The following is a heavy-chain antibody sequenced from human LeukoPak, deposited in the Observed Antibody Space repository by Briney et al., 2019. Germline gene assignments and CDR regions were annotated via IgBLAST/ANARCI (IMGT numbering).Heavy chain of an antibody. Sequence: GGSLRLSCAASGFTFSSFWMTWVRQAPGKGLEWVANIKQDGSEEHYVDSVKGRFIISRDNAKNSLYLQMNSLRAEDTAVYYWARDRGSGSYYSQDWGQGTLVTVSS. CDR3: ARDRGSGSYYSQD. V-gene: IGHV3-7*01. CDR2: IKQDGSEE. D-gene: IGHD3-10*01. CDR1: GFTFSSFW. J-gene: IGHJ4*02.